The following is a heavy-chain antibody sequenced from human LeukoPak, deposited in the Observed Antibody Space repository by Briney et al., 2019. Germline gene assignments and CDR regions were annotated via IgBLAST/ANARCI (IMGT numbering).Heavy chain of an antibody. J-gene: IGHJ6*02. CDR2: IFSGGRT. Sequence: GVSLRLSCAASGFIFRNYVMSWVRQARGKRPEWVSVIFSGGRTYYVDAVKGRFTTSSANSNNTLYLQMNSLRAEDTAVYYCATDVLPVAAHRYYYYGMDVWGQGTTVTVSS. CDR1: GFIFRNYV. D-gene: IGHD2-15*01. V-gene: IGHV3-66*02. CDR3: ATDVLPVAAHRYYYYGMDV.